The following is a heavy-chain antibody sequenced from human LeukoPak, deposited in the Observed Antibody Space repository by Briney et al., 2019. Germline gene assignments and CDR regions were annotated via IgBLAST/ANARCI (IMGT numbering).Heavy chain of an antibody. J-gene: IGHJ6*02. V-gene: IGHV3-9*01. Sequence: GGSLRLSCAASGFTFDDYAMHWVRQAPGKGLEWVSGISWNSGSIGYADSVKGRFTISRDNAKNSLYLQMNSLRAEDTALYYCAKGELREMATTRIFGYFYYYYGMDVWGQGTTVTVSS. CDR2: ISWNSGSI. CDR1: GFTFDDYA. CDR3: AKGELREMATTRIFGYFYYYYGMDV. D-gene: IGHD5-24*01.